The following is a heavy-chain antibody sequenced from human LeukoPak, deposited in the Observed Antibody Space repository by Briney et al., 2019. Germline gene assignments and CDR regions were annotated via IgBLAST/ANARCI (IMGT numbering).Heavy chain of an antibody. CDR3: AKHPSMIVVVTEYYFDY. Sequence: GGSLRLSCAASGFTFSSYAMSWVRQAPGKGLEWVSAISGSGGSTYYADSVKGRFTISRDNSKNTLYLQMNSLRAEDTAVYYCAKHPSMIVVVTEYYFDYWGQGTLVTVSS. V-gene: IGHV3-23*01. CDR1: GFTFSSYA. D-gene: IGHD3-22*01. J-gene: IGHJ4*02. CDR2: ISGSGGST.